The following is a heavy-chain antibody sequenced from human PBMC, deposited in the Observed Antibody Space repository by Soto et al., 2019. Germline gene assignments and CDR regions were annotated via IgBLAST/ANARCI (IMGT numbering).Heavy chain of an antibody. V-gene: IGHV3-30-3*01. D-gene: IGHD2-15*01. Sequence: TGGSLRLSCAASGFTFSSYVMHWVRQAPGKGLQWVAFIPYDGSNKYYADSVKGRFTISRDNSKNTLYLQMNSLRAEDTAVYYCAKDYGYCSGGSCYSSGWFDPWGQGTLVTVSS. CDR1: GFTFSSYV. CDR2: IPYDGSNK. CDR3: AKDYGYCSGGSCYSSGWFDP. J-gene: IGHJ5*02.